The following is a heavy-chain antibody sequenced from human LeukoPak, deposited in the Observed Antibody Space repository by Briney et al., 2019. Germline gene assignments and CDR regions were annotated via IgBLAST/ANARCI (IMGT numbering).Heavy chain of an antibody. J-gene: IGHJ4*02. CDR2: ISSSSSYI. D-gene: IGHD3-10*01. V-gene: IGHV3-21*01. Sequence: PGGSLRLSCAASGFTFSSYSMNWVRQAPGKELEWVSSISSSSSYIYYADSVKGRFTISRDNAKNSLYLQMNSLRAEDTAVYYCARDQTVRGVPPYYFDYWGQGTLVTVSS. CDR1: GFTFSSYS. CDR3: ARDQTVRGVPPYYFDY.